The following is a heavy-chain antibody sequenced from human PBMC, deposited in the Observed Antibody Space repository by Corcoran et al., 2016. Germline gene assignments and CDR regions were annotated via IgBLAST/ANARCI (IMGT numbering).Heavy chain of an antibody. D-gene: IGHD2-2*01. J-gene: IGHJ6*02. CDR1: GYTFTSYD. V-gene: IGHV1-8*01. CDR2: MNPNSGNT. Sequence: QVQLVQSGAEVKKPGASVKVSCKASGYTFTSYDINWVRQATGQGLEWMGWMNPNSGNTGYAQKFQGRVTMTRNTSISTAYMELSSLRSEDTAVYYCARGTNIVVVPADHYYYGMDVWGQGTTVTVSS. CDR3: ARGTNIVVVPADHYYYGMDV.